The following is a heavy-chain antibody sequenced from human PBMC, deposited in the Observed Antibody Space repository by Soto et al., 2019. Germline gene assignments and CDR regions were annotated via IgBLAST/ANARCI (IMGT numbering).Heavy chain of an antibody. CDR1: GDTFSFYS. J-gene: IGHJ4*02. CDR2: INPILSMS. Sequence: QVQLVQSGAEVKKPGSSVRVSCKASGDTFSFYSINWVRQAPGLGLEWMGRINPILSMSNYAQRFQGRVTVKSDKSTSTAYMELSSLRSEDTAMYYCASSYGSGYRAFDYWGQGALVTVSS. CDR3: ASSYGSGYRAFDY. D-gene: IGHD3-10*01. V-gene: IGHV1-69*02.